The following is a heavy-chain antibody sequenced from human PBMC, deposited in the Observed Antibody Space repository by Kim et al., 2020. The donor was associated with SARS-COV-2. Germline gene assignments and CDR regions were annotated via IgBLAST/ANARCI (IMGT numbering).Heavy chain of an antibody. D-gene: IGHD1-20*01. Sequence: VKGQFTTARDNAKNSLYLQKNSLRAEDTAVYYCARAVWVLGVTGTTSFDYWGQGTLVTVSS. CDR3: ARAVWVLGVTGTTSFDY. J-gene: IGHJ4*02. V-gene: IGHV3-21*01.